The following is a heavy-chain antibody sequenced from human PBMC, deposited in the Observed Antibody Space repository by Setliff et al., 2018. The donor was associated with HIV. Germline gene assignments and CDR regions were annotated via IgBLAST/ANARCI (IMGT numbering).Heavy chain of an antibody. J-gene: IGHJ5*02. CDR2: LYYDGRF. D-gene: IGHD3-16*01. V-gene: IGHV4-39*01. CDR1: GDSTSSSHYY. Sequence: SETLSLTCTVFGDSTSSSHYYWAWFRRPPGQGLEWVASLYYDGRFYHSPSLRGRVSISVDRSTNQVFLQLTSVTARDTAIYYCAKCSGTWDYDWFDPWGPGTLVTVSS. CDR3: AKCSGTWDYDWFDP.